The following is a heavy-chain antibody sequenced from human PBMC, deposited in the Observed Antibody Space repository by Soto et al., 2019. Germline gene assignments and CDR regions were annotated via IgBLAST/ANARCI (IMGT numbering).Heavy chain of an antibody. CDR3: ARDLRFSSSWFLIGWFDP. V-gene: IGHV3-74*01. J-gene: IGHJ5*02. Sequence: GGSLRLSCAASGFTFSSYWMHWVRQAPGKGLVLVSRINSDGSSTNYADSVKGRFTISRDNAKNTLYLQMNSLRAEDTAVYYCARDLRFSSSWFLIGWFDPWGQGT. D-gene: IGHD6-13*01. CDR2: INSDGSST. CDR1: GFTFSSYW.